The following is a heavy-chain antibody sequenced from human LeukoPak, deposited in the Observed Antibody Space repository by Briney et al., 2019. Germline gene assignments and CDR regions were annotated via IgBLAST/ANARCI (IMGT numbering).Heavy chain of an antibody. CDR1: GFTFSNAW. CDR2: IKSKPDGGTT. J-gene: IGHJ4*02. CDR3: NTDSLTSNY. D-gene: IGHD2-2*01. Sequence: GGSLRLSCAASGFTFSNAWMSWVRQAPGKGLEWVGRIKSKPDGGTTDYGAPVKGRFTISRDDSKNTLYLQMSSLKIEDTAVYYCNTDSLTSNYWGQGTLVTVSS. V-gene: IGHV3-15*01.